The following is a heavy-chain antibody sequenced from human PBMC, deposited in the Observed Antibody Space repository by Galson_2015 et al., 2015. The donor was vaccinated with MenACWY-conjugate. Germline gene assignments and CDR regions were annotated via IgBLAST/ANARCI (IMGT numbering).Heavy chain of an antibody. CDR3: AREAYDGYFNY. V-gene: IGHV2-70*04. D-gene: IGHD3-22*01. Sequence: PALVKPPQPLTLPCTFSGLSLTTHNMRASWIRQPPGKALEWLARIDWDDDKFYSTSLKTRLTISKDTSKNQVVLTMTNMDPVDTATYYCAREAYDGYFNYWGQGMLVTVSA. CDR1: GLSLTTHNMR. CDR2: IDWDDDK. J-gene: IGHJ4*02.